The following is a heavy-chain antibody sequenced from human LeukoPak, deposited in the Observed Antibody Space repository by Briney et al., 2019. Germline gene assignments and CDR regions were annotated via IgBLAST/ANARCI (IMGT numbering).Heavy chain of an antibody. D-gene: IGHD3-10*01. CDR3: ARDRTMVRGVYYYYGMDV. V-gene: IGHV4-59*12. CDR1: GGSISSYY. Sequence: SETLSLTCTVSGGSISSYYWSWIRQPPGKGLEWIGYIFYSGSTNYNPSLKSRVTISVDTSKNQFSLKLSSVTAADTAVYYCARDRTMVRGVYYYYGMDVWGQGTTVTVSS. CDR2: IFYSGST. J-gene: IGHJ6*02.